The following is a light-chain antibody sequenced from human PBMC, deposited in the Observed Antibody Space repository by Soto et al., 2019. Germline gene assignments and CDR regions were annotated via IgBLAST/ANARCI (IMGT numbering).Light chain of an antibody. Sequence: QLVLTQPPSASASLGASGKLTCTLSSGHSSYAIAWHQQQPEKGPRYLMRLNSNGSHRKGDGIPDRFSGSSSGAERYLTISSLQSEDEADYYCQTWGSGSWVFGGGTKLTVL. CDR2: LNSNGSH. J-gene: IGLJ3*02. CDR3: QTWGSGSWV. CDR1: SGHSSYA. V-gene: IGLV4-69*01.